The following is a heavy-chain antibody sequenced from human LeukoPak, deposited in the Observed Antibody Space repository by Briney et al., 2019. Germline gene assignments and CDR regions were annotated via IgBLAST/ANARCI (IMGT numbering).Heavy chain of an antibody. CDR1: GFTFSSYW. CDR2: INSDGSST. J-gene: IGHJ5*02. V-gene: IGHV3-74*01. Sequence: PGGSLRLSCAASGFTFSSYWMHWVRQAPGKGLVWVSRINSDGSSTSYADSVKGRFTISRDNAKDTLYLQMNSLRAEDTAVYYCARDSSSWYHWFDPWGQGTLVTVSS. CDR3: ARDSSSWYHWFDP. D-gene: IGHD6-13*01.